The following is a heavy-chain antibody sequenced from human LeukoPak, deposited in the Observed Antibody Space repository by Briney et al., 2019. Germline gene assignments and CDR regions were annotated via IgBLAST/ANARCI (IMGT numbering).Heavy chain of an antibody. D-gene: IGHD2-15*01. Sequence: KPSEALSLTCTVSGGSISSYYWSWIRQPAGKGLEWIGRIHTSGSTNYNPSLKSRVTMSVDTSKNQFSLKLSSVTAADTAVYYCARNERRYCSGGSCYSFDYWGQGTLVTVSS. V-gene: IGHV4-4*07. CDR1: GGSISSYY. J-gene: IGHJ4*02. CDR3: ARNERRYCSGGSCYSFDY. CDR2: IHTSGST.